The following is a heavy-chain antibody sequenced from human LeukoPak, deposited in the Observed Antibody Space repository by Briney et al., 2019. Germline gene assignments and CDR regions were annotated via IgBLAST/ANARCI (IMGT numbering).Heavy chain of an antibody. Sequence: TSEALSLTCTVSGGSISSYYWSWIRQPPGKGLEWIGYIYYNGSTSYNPSLKSRVTISVDTSKNQFSLKLSSVTAADTAVYYCARQADCSSTSCYQERNWFDPWGQGTLVTVSS. CDR3: ARQADCSSTSCYQERNWFDP. D-gene: IGHD2-2*01. CDR2: IYYNGST. V-gene: IGHV4-59*08. CDR1: GGSISSYY. J-gene: IGHJ5*02.